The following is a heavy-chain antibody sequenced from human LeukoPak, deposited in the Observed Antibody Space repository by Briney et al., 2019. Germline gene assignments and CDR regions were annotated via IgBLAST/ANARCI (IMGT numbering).Heavy chain of an antibody. J-gene: IGHJ4*02. CDR3: AKAYGSGIENLDY. Sequence: GRSLRLSCAASGFTFSSYAMTWVRQAPGKGLEWVSTISGRGGSTYYADSVKGRFIISRDNSKNTLYLQMNSLRGEDTAVYYCAKAYGSGIENLDYWGQGTLVTVSS. V-gene: IGHV3-23*01. CDR2: ISGRGGST. D-gene: IGHD3-10*01. CDR1: GFTFSSYA.